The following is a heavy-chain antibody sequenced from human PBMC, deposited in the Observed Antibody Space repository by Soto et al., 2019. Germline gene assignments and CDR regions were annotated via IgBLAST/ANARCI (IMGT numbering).Heavy chain of an antibody. V-gene: IGHV3-48*03. CDR2: ISSSGSTI. Sequence: PVVSLRVSCAASGFSFNTYEMDWVRQAPGKGLEWVSYISSSGSTIYYADSVKGRFTVSRDNGKNSLYLQMNSLRAEDTAVYYCAYGGSCDYWGQGTQVTVSS. D-gene: IGHD1-26*01. J-gene: IGHJ4*02. CDR3: AYGGSCDY. CDR1: GFSFNTYE.